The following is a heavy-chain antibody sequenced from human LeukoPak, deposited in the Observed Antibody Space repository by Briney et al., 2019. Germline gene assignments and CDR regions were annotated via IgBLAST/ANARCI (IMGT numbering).Heavy chain of an antibody. D-gene: IGHD3-3*01. CDR2: INPNSGGT. CDR1: GYTFTGYY. V-gene: IGHV1-2*02. J-gene: IGHJ5*02. Sequence: GASVKVFCKASGYTFTGYYMHWVRQAPGQGLEWMGWINPNSGGTNYAQKFQGRVTMTRDTSISTAYMELSRLRSDDTAVYYCSLTYYDFWSGYSDNWFDPWGQGTLVTVSS. CDR3: SLTYYDFWSGYSDNWFDP.